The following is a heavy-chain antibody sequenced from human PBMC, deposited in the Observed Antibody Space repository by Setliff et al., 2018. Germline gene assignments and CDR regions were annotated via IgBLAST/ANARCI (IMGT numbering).Heavy chain of an antibody. J-gene: IGHJ4*02. V-gene: IGHV1-69*06. CDR3: TRSRGPRVVLAADFDF. CDR2: IIPIFGSA. D-gene: IGHD3-16*01. Sequence: SVKVSCKASGGTFSSYAISWVRQAPGQGLEWMGGIIPIFGSANYARKFQDRLTVTADTSTKTTYMELRSLTSDDTAVYFCTRSRGPRVVLAADFDFWGQGTLVTVSS. CDR1: GGTFSSYA.